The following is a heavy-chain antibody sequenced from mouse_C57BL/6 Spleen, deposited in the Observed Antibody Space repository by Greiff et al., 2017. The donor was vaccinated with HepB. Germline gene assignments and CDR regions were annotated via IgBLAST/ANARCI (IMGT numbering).Heavy chain of an antibody. CDR2: IDPSDSET. V-gene: IGHV1-52*01. CDR3: ARGDYLGYYGSSYRWYFDV. J-gene: IGHJ1*03. Sequence: QVQLQQPGAELVRPGSSVKLSCKASGYTFTSYWMHWVKQRPIQGLEWIGNIDPSDSETHYNQKFKDKATLTVDKSSSTAYMQLSSLTSEDSAVYDCARGDYLGYYGSSYRWYFDVWGTGTTVTVSS. D-gene: IGHD1-1*01. CDR1: GYTFTSYW.